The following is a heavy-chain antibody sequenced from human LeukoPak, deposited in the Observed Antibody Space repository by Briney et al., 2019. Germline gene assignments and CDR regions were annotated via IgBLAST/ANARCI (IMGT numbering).Heavy chain of an antibody. CDR3: ARERAVRGVRGWFDP. D-gene: IGHD3-10*01. CDR1: GFTFSSYG. CDR2: IWYDGSNK. J-gene: IGHJ5*02. Sequence: GGSLRLSCAASGFTFSSYGMHWVRQAPGKGLEWVAVIWYDGSNKYYADSVKGRFTISRDNSKNTLYLQMNSLRAEDTAVYYCARERAVRGVRGWFDPWGQGTLVTVSS. V-gene: IGHV3-33*01.